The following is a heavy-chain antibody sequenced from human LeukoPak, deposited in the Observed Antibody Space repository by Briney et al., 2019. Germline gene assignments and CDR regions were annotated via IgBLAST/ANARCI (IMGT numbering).Heavy chain of an antibody. CDR2: IYYSGST. Sequence: SETLSLTCTVSGGSISSYYWCWIRQPPGKGLEWIGYIYYSGSTNYNPSLKSRVTISVDTSKNQFSLKLSSVTAADTAVYYCARDPRYCSGGSCYSTDDAFDIWGQGTMVTVSS. CDR3: ARDPRYCSGGSCYSTDDAFDI. D-gene: IGHD2-15*01. CDR1: GGSISSYY. V-gene: IGHV4-59*01. J-gene: IGHJ3*02.